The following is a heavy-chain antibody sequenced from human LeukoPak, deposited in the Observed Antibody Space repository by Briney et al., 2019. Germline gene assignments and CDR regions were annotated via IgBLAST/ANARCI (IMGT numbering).Heavy chain of an antibody. D-gene: IGHD6-13*01. CDR1: GFMFSSNW. V-gene: IGHV3-23*01. CDR2: ISGSGGST. Sequence: PGGSLRLSCAASGFMFSSNWMSWVRQAPGKGLEWVSAISGSGGSTYYADSVKGRFTISRDNSRNTLYLQMNSLRAEDTAVYYCAKDYRQQLVPFDYWGQGTLVTVSS. CDR3: AKDYRQQLVPFDY. J-gene: IGHJ4*02.